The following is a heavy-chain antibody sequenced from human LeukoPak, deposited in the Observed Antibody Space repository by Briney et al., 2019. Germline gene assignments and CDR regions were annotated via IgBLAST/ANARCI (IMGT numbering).Heavy chain of an antibody. V-gene: IGHV3-15*01. CDR3: TPEGYSSGWYDY. J-gene: IGHJ4*02. CDR1: GFTFSNAW. Sequence: GGSLRLSCAASGFTFSNAWMSWVRQAPGKGLEWVGRIKSKTDGGTTDYAAPVKGRFTISRDDSKNTLYLQMNSLKTEDTAVYYCTPEGYSSGWYDYWGQGTLVTVSS. CDR2: IKSKTDGGTT. D-gene: IGHD6-19*01.